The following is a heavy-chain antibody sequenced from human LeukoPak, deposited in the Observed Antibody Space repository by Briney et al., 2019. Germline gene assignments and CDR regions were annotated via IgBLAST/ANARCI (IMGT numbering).Heavy chain of an antibody. D-gene: IGHD2/OR15-2a*01. CDR3: ARLSEDDP. V-gene: IGHV1-69*05. CDR2: IIPIFGTA. J-gene: IGHJ5*02. Sequence: SVKVSCKASGYTFTGYYMHWVRQAPGQGLEWMGGIIPIFGTANYAQKFQGRATITTDESTSTAYMELSSLRSEDTAVYYCARLSEDDPWGQGTLVTVSS. CDR1: GYTFTGYY.